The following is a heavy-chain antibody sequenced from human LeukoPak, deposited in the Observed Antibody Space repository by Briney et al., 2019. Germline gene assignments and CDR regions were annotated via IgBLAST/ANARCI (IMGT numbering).Heavy chain of an antibody. V-gene: IGHV1-69*13. J-gene: IGHJ5*02. Sequence: GASVKVSCKASGGTFSSYAISWVRQAPGQGLEWMGGIIPIFGTANYAQKFQGRVTITADESTSTAYMELSSLRSEDTAVYYCASGGMATINWFDPWGQGTLVTVSS. CDR1: GGTFSSYA. D-gene: IGHD5-24*01. CDR3: ASGGMATINWFDP. CDR2: IIPIFGTA.